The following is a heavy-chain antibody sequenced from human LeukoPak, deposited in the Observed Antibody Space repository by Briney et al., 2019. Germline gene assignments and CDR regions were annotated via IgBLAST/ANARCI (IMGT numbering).Heavy chain of an antibody. D-gene: IGHD2/OR15-2a*01. Sequence: ASVKVSCKASGYTFTSYYMHWVRQAPGQGLEWMGIINPSGGSTTYAQRFQGRVTMTRDTSTSTVHMELSSLRSEDTAVYYCARGQNKCLGHWGQGTLVTVSS. J-gene: IGHJ4*02. V-gene: IGHV1-46*01. CDR3: ARGQNKCLGH. CDR2: INPSGGST. CDR1: GYTFTSYY.